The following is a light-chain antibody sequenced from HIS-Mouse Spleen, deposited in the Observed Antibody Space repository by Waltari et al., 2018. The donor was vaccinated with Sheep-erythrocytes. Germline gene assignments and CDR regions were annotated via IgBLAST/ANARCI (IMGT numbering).Light chain of an antibody. V-gene: IGLV2-11*01. CDR3: CSYAGSYNHV. CDR1: SSDVGGYNY. CDR2: DVS. Sequence: QSALTQPRSVSGSPGQSVPISCTGTSSDVGGYNYVSWYQHHPGKAPKLMIYDVSKRPSGVPDRFSGSKSGTTASLTISGLQAEDEADYYCCSYAGSYNHVFATGTKVTVL. J-gene: IGLJ1*01.